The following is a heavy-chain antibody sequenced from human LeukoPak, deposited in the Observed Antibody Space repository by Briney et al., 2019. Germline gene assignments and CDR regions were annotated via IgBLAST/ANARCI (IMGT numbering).Heavy chain of an antibody. Sequence: GGTLRLSCAASGFTFSSYGMSWVRQAPGKGLEWVSSISSSSSYIYYADSVKGRFTISRDNAKNSLYLQMNSLRAEDTAVYYCARDPGDYYDSSGYYRDAFDIWGQGTMVTVSS. CDR3: ARDPGDYYDSSGYYRDAFDI. J-gene: IGHJ3*02. CDR1: GFTFSSYG. CDR2: ISSSSSYI. V-gene: IGHV3-21*01. D-gene: IGHD3-22*01.